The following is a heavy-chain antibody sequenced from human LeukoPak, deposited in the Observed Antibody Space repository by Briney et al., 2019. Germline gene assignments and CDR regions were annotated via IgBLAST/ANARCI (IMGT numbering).Heavy chain of an antibody. CDR3: AREGALTVTKDAFDI. CDR1: GFTVSSYE. CDR2: ISSRGSTT. V-gene: IGHV3-48*03. J-gene: IGHJ3*02. D-gene: IGHD4-17*01. Sequence: GGSLRLSCAASGFTVSSYEMNWVRQAPGKGLEWVSYISSRGSTTSYVDSVKGRFTVSRDDAKNSLYLQMNSLRAEDTAVYYCAREGALTVTKDAFDIWGQGTKVTVSS.